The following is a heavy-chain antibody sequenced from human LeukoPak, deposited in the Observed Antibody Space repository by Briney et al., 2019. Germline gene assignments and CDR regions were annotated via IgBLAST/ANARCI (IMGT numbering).Heavy chain of an antibody. J-gene: IGHJ5*02. D-gene: IGHD6-6*01. Sequence: KPSETLSLTCTVSGGSFNSGSYYWNWIRQPPGKGLEWIGYIYYSGSTNYNPSLKSRVTISVDTSKNQFSLKLSSVTAADTAVYYCARSSSSSPGWFDPWGQGTLVTVSS. CDR2: IYYSGST. V-gene: IGHV4-61*01. CDR3: ARSSSSSPGWFDP. CDR1: GGSFNSGSYY.